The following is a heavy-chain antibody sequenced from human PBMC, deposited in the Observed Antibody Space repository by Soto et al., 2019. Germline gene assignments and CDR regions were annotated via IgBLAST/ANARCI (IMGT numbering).Heavy chain of an antibody. D-gene: IGHD3-3*01. CDR2: ISRSSSTI. V-gene: IGHV3-48*02. J-gene: IGHJ4*02. Sequence: GGSLRLSCAASGFTFSSYSMSWVRQAPGKGLEWVSDISRSSSTIYYADSVKGRFTISRDNAKNSLYLQMNSLRDEDTALYYCARENSWSGYPDYWGQGTMVTVSS. CDR1: GFTFSSYS. CDR3: ARENSWSGYPDY.